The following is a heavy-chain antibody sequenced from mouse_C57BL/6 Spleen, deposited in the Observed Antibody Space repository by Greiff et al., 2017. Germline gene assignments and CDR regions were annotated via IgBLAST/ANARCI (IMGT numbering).Heavy chain of an antibody. J-gene: IGHJ3*01. CDR2: IYPGSGNT. D-gene: IGHD2-1*01. CDR1: GYTFTDYY. Sequence: QVHVKQSGAELVRPGASVKLSCKASGYTFTDYYINWVKQRPGQGLEWIARIYPGSGNTYYNEKFKGKATLTAEKSSSTAYMQLSSLTSEDSAVYFCAREDGNRAWFAYWGQGTLVTFSA. V-gene: IGHV1-76*01. CDR3: AREDGNRAWFAY.